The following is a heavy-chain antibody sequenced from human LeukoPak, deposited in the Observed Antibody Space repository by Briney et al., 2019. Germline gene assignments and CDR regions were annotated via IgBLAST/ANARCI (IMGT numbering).Heavy chain of an antibody. Sequence: GGSLRLSCAASGFTFSSYEMNWVRQAPGKGLEWVSYISSSGSTIYYADSVKGRFTISRDNSKNTLYLQMGSLRAEDMAVYYCARAVRGAFDYWGQGTLVTVSS. CDR1: GFTFSSYE. CDR3: ARAVRGAFDY. V-gene: IGHV3-48*03. J-gene: IGHJ4*02. D-gene: IGHD3-10*01. CDR2: ISSSGSTI.